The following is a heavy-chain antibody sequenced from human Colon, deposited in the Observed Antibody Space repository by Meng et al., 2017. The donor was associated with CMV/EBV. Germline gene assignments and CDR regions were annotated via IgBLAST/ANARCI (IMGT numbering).Heavy chain of an antibody. Sequence: ASVKVSCKASGYTFTGYHIHWVRQAPGRGLEWVGWINPKNGDTDYAQKCQGRVTMTRDTSISTAYMEVSSLTSDDTAVYFCARDYGSSIIGEAYWGQGTLVTVSS. V-gene: IGHV1-2*02. CDR3: ARDYGSSIIGEAY. J-gene: IGHJ4*02. CDR2: INPKNGDT. D-gene: IGHD2-2*01. CDR1: GYTFTGYH.